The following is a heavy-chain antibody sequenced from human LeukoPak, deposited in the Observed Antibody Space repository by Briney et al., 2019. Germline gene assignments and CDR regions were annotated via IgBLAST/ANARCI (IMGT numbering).Heavy chain of an antibody. D-gene: IGHD2-2*02. V-gene: IGHV3-30*02. CDR2: IRYDGSNK. CDR1: GFTFSSYG. CDR3: AKLYCSSTSCYTYYFDY. J-gene: IGHJ4*02. Sequence: GGSLRLSCAASGFTFSSYGMHWVRQAPGKGLEWVAFIRYDGSNKYYADSVKGRFTISRDNSKNTLYLQMNSLRAEDAAVYYCAKLYCSSTSCYTYYFDYWGQGTLVTVSS.